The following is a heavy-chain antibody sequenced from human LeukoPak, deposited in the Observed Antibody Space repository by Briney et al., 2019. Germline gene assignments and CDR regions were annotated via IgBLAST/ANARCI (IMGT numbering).Heavy chain of an antibody. J-gene: IGHJ5*02. D-gene: IGHD3-16*01. CDR3: ARGPIPRGEGKPNWFDP. Sequence: ASVKVSCKASGYTFTGYYMHWVRQAPGQGLEWMGWINPNSGGTNYAQKFQGWVTMTRDTSISTAYMELSRLRSEDTAVHYCARGPIPRGEGKPNWFDPWGQGTLVTVSS. CDR2: INPNSGGT. CDR1: GYTFTGYY. V-gene: IGHV1-2*04.